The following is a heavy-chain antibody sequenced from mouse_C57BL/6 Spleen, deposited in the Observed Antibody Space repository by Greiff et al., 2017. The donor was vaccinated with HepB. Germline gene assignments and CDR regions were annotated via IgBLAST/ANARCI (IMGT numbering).Heavy chain of an antibody. D-gene: IGHD1-1*01. CDR2: IDPENGDT. J-gene: IGHJ4*01. CDR3: TTFTTVSYYYAMDY. CDR1: GFNIKDDY. Sequence: EVQLQQSGAELVRPGASVKLSCTASGFNIKDDYMHWVKQRPEQGLEWIGWIDPENGDTEYASKFQGKATITADTSSNTAYLQLSSLTSEDTAVYYCTTFTTVSYYYAMDYWGQGTSVTVSS. V-gene: IGHV14-4*01.